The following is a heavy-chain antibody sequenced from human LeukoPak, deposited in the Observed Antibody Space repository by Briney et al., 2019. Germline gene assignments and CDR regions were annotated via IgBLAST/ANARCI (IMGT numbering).Heavy chain of an antibody. V-gene: IGHV1-3*01. CDR3: AXAPYDSLXGYSLXWXXP. D-gene: IGHD3-9*01. CDR1: GYTFTTYA. J-gene: IGHJ5*02. Sequence: SVKVSCKASGYTFTTYAMHWVRQAPGQRLEWMGWINVDNGNTKYSQKFQGRVTITRDTSAYTGYMELRGLSSADTAVYFCAXAPYDSLXGYSLXWXXPWGQG. CDR2: INVDNGNT.